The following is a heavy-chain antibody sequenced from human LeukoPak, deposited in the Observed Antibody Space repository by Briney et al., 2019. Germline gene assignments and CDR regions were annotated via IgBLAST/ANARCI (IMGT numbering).Heavy chain of an antibody. J-gene: IGHJ4*02. CDR1: GFTFSSYS. D-gene: IGHD3-10*01. Sequence: GGALRLSCAASGFTFSSYSMNWVRQAPGEGLEWASFISATSSTTYYADSVKGRFTISRDNAQNSLYLQMYSLRDEDTAVYYCARGGWAYVSGTYPDYWGQGNLVTVSS. V-gene: IGHV3-48*02. CDR2: ISATSSTT. CDR3: ARGGWAYVSGTYPDY.